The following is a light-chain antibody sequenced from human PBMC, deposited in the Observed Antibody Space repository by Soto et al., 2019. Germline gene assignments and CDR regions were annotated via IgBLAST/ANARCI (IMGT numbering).Light chain of an antibody. Sequence: QSVLTQPASVSGSPGQSITISCTGTSSDVGGYKYVSWYQHHPGKAPKLMIYEVSNRPSGISNRSSGSKSGNTASLTISGLQAEDEAEYYCISYTSSSTYVFGTGTKVTVL. V-gene: IGLV2-14*01. CDR1: SSDVGGYKY. CDR2: EVS. CDR3: ISYTSSSTYV. J-gene: IGLJ1*01.